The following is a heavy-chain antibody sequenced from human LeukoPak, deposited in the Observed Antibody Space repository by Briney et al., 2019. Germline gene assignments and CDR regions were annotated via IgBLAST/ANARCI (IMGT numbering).Heavy chain of an antibody. J-gene: IGHJ6*02. CDR1: GFTVSSNY. CDR2: IYSGGST. D-gene: IGHD3-10*01. V-gene: IGHV3-53*04. CDR3: ARAQGSPAYYGMDV. Sequence: GSLRLSCAASGFTVSSNYMSWVRQAPGKGLEWVSVIYSGGSTYYADSVKGRFTISRHNSKNTLYLQMNSLRAEDTAVYYCARAQGSPAYYGMDVWGQGTTVTVSS.